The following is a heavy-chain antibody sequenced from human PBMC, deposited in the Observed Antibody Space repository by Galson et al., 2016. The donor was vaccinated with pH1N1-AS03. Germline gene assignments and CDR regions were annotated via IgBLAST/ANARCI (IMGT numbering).Heavy chain of an antibody. CDR1: GGSIGDARYY. CDR3: ARHVGGPTTAGGLDQ. V-gene: IGHV4-39*01. J-gene: IGHJ5*02. CDR2: VFYTGST. Sequence: SETLSLTCAVSGGSIGDARYYWGWIRQPPGKGLEWIGNVFYTGSTYYKPSLKSRVTISVDLSKNQFSLKLTSVSDSDTAIYYCARHVGGPTTAGGLDQWGQGTLLPVSS. D-gene: IGHD1-26*01.